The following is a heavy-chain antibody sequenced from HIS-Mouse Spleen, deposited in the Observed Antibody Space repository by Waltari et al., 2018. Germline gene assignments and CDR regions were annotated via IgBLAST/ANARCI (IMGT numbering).Heavy chain of an antibody. V-gene: IGHV4-39*07. CDR2: IYYSGST. Sequence: QLQLQESGPGRVKPSETLSLTCTVSGGPSSRSSYYRGWLRQPPGKGLEWIGSIYYSGSTYYNPSLKSRVTISVDTSKNQFSLKLSSVTAADTAVYYCARGAPMVRGVDYWGQGTLVTVSS. CDR1: GGPSSRSSYY. CDR3: ARGAPMVRGVDY. D-gene: IGHD3-10*01. J-gene: IGHJ4*02.